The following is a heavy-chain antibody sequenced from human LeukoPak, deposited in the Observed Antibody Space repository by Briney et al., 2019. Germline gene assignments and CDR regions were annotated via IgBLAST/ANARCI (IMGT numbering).Heavy chain of an antibody. V-gene: IGHV4-59*01. CDR1: GASISTYY. CDR3: ARDIRTVGATLYFDY. Sequence: PSQTLSLTCTVSGASISTYYWSWIRQSPETGLEWIANVHSSGSTYYNPSLKSRVTISMGTSKNQFSLKVTSVTTADTAVYYCARDIRTVGATLYFDYWGQGTLLTVSS. J-gene: IGHJ4*02. D-gene: IGHD1-26*01. CDR2: VHSSGST.